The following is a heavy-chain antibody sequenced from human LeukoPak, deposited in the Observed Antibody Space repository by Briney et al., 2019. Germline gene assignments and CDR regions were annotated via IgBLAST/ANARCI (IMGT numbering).Heavy chain of an antibody. CDR1: GFTFSNYA. Sequence: GGSLRLSCAASGFTFSNYAMHWVRQAPGKGLEWVAFISYDGSNQHYADSVKGRFTISRDNSKNTLYLQMNSLRPEDTAVYYCARARFGYNRGPFDYWGQGILVTVSS. CDR2: ISYDGSNQ. V-gene: IGHV3-30-3*01. CDR3: ARARFGYNRGPFDY. D-gene: IGHD5-24*01. J-gene: IGHJ4*02.